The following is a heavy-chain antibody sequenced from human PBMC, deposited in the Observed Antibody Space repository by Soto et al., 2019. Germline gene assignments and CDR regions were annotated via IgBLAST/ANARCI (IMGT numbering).Heavy chain of an antibody. D-gene: IGHD6-19*01. V-gene: IGHV3-30-3*01. CDR2: ISYDGSNK. J-gene: IGHJ4*02. CDR1: GFTFSSYA. CDR3: ARYSSGWDCFDY. Sequence: GGSLRLSCAASGFTFSSYAMHWVRQAPGKGLEWVAVISYDGSNKYYADSVKGRFTISRDNSENTLYLQMNSLRAEDTAVYYCARYSSGWDCFDYWGQGTLVTVSS.